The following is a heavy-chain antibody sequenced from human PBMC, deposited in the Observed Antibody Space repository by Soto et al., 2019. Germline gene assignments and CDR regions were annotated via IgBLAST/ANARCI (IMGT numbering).Heavy chain of an antibody. V-gene: IGHV3-23*01. CDR3: ARDHGGSTWFVGVYYFSGMDV. Sequence: GGSLTLSCAASGFTFSSYAKSWIRQAPGKGLEWVSAISGSGGSTFYAESVKGRFTVSRDNAKNSLYLQMNSLRDEDTAVYFCARDHGGSTWFVGVYYFSGMDVWGQGTAVTVS. D-gene: IGHD6-13*01. CDR2: ISGSGGST. CDR1: GFTFSSYA. J-gene: IGHJ6*02.